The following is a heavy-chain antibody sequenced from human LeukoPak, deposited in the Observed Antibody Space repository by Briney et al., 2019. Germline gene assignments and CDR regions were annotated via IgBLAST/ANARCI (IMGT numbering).Heavy chain of an antibody. CDR2: IKRDGSEK. J-gene: IGHJ6*03. V-gene: IGHV3-7*01. CDR3: RVYSSSYSYYYYMDV. CDR1: GFTFSSYW. D-gene: IGHD6-6*01. Sequence: AGGSLRLSCAASGFTFSSYWMTWVRQAPGKGLEWVANIKRDGSEKYYVDSVKGRFTISRDNAKNSLYLQMNSLRGEDTAVYYCRVYSSSYSYYYYMDVWGKGTTVTVSS.